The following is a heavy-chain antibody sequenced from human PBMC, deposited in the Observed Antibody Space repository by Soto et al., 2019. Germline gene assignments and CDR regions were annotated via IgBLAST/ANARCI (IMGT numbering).Heavy chain of an antibody. CDR2: IYYSGST. Sequence: SETLSLTCTVSGGSISSGDYYWSWIRQPPGKGLEWIGYIYYSGSTFYSPSLKSRVIISVDTSKNQFSLKLSSVTAADTAVYYCARDRVSTVTNYNMDVWGQGTTVTVSS. D-gene: IGHD4-4*01. CDR1: GGSISSGDYY. CDR3: ARDRVSTVTNYNMDV. V-gene: IGHV4-30-4*01. J-gene: IGHJ6*02.